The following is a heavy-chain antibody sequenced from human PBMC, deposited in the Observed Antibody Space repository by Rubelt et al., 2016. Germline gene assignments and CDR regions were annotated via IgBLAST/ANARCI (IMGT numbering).Heavy chain of an antibody. CDR3: ARGTDYGDSGWFDT. V-gene: IGHV1-2*06. D-gene: IGHD4-17*01. Sequence: SGPELKRPGASVLVSCKASGYAFRNFSVHWVRQAPGHGLEWMGRINPDGDVTNIPQHLQDRVIRPTDTASSTAYLRLTFLTSDDTAVYFCARGTDYGDSGWFDTWGRGTTVTVSS. CDR2: INPDGDVT. CDR1: GYAFRNFS. J-gene: IGHJ3*01.